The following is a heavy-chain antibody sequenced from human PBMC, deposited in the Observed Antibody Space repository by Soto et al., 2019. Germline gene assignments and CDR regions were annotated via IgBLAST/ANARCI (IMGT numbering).Heavy chain of an antibody. CDR1: GYSFASYG. D-gene: IGHD3-10*01. CDR2: ISAYNGNT. CDR3: ARAMVHIEPGYYYYGMDV. J-gene: IGHJ6*02. V-gene: IGHV1-18*01. Sequence: ASVKVSCKASGYSFASYGISWVRQAPGQGLEWMGWISAYNGNTNYAQKLQGRVTMTTDTSTSTAYMELSSLRSEDTAVYYCARAMVHIEPGYYYYGMDVWGQGTTVTVSS.